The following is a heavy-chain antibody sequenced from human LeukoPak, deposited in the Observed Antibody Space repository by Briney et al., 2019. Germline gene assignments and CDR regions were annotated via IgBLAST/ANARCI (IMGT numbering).Heavy chain of an antibody. CDR1: GFAFSTYW. J-gene: IGHJ3*02. D-gene: IGHD4-17*01. CDR3: ARETYGAFDI. V-gene: IGHV3-74*01. Sequence: GGSLRLSCAASGFAFSTYWIHWVRQAPGKGLVWVSRINTDGGNTKYADSVKGRFTISRDNAKNTLYLQMNSLRAEDTAVYYCARETYGAFDIWGQGTMVTVSS. CDR2: INTDGGNT.